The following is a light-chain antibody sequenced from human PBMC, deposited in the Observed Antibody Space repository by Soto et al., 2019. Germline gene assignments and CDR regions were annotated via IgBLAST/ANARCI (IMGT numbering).Light chain of an antibody. Sequence: QSALTQPASVSGSPGQSITISCTGTSSDVGGYNYVSWYQQHPGKAPKLMIYDVSNRPSGVSNRFSGSKSGNTASLTISGLQAVDEADYYCSSYTSSSSVVFGGGTKLTLL. CDR1: SSDVGGYNY. J-gene: IGLJ2*01. V-gene: IGLV2-14*01. CDR2: DVS. CDR3: SSYTSSSSVV.